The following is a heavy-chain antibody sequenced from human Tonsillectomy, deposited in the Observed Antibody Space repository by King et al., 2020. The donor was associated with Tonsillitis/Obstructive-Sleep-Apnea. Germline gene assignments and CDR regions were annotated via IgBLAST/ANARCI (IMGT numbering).Heavy chain of an antibody. CDR3: ARERGVWFGESDAFDS. D-gene: IGHD3-10*01. Sequence: GQLVQSGAEVKKPGASVKVSCKASGYTFTSYAMHWVRQAPGQRLEWMGWINAGNGNTKYSQKLQGRVTISRDTSASTAYMELSSLRSEDTAVYYCARERGVWFGESDAFDSWGRGTIVTVSS. V-gene: IGHV1-3*01. CDR2: INAGNGNT. J-gene: IGHJ3*02. CDR1: GYTFTSYA.